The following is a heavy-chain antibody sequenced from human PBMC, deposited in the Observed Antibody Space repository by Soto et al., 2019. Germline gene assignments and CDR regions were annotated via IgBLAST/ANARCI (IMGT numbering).Heavy chain of an antibody. J-gene: IGHJ6*02. CDR1: GYTFTSYG. Sequence: ASVKVSCKASGYTFTSYGISWVRQAPGQGLEWMGWISAYNGNTNYAQNLQGRVTMTTDTSTSTAYMELRTLRSDDTAVYYCARGAARPDYYYGMDVWGQGTTVTVSS. D-gene: IGHD6-6*01. V-gene: IGHV1-18*01. CDR3: ARGAARPDYYYGMDV. CDR2: ISAYNGNT.